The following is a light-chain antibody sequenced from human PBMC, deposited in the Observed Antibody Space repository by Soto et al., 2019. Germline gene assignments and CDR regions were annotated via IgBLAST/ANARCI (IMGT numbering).Light chain of an antibody. CDR2: DVS. Sequence: QSVLTQPRSVSGSPGQSGTISCTGTTSDVGAYNSVSWYRQHPGKAPKLMIYDVSKRPSGVPDRFSGSKSGNMASLTISGLQAEDEADYYCYSSAGTYTFVFGTGTKLTVL. V-gene: IGLV2-11*01. J-gene: IGLJ1*01. CDR3: YSSAGTYTFV. CDR1: TSDVGAYNS.